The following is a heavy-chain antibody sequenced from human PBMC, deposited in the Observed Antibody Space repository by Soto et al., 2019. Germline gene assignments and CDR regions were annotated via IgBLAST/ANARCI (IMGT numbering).Heavy chain of an antibody. D-gene: IGHD3-22*01. CDR2: IVVGSGNT. J-gene: IGHJ3*02. Sequence: GASVKVSFKASGFTFTSSAVQWVRHARGQRLEWIGWIVVGSGNTNYAQKFQERVTITRDMSTSTAYMELSSLRSEDTAVYYCAAENAHYYDSSGYYAFDIWGQGTMVTVS. CDR3: AAENAHYYDSSGYYAFDI. V-gene: IGHV1-58*01. CDR1: GFTFTSSA.